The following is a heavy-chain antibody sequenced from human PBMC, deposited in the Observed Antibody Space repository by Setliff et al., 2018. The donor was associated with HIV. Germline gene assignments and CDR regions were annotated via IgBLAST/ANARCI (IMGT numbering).Heavy chain of an antibody. V-gene: IGHV1-18*01. D-gene: IGHD3-10*01. CDR1: GYTFTNYG. J-gene: IGHJ4*02. CDR3: ASGTTLARGVISFDY. CDR2: VSVYNDNT. Sequence: ASVKVSCKASGYTFTNYGIIWVRQAPGQGLEWMGWVSVYNDNTNYAQKFQGRVTMTADTSTSTAYMELGSLTSGDTAVYFCASGTTLARGVISFDYWGQGTQVTVSS.